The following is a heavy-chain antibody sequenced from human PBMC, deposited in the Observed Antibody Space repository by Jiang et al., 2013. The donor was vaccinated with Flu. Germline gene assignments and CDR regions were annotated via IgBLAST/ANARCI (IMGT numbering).Heavy chain of an antibody. V-gene: IGHV6-1*01. Sequence: SQTLSLTCAISGDSVSSNSAAWNWIRQSPSRGLEWLGRTYYRSKWYNDYAVSVKSRITINPDTSKNQFSLQLNSVTPEDTAVYYCARGLEVIGARGDYLDYWGQGTLVTVSS. D-gene: IGHD2-21*01. CDR3: ARGLEVIGARGDYLDY. CDR1: GDSVSSNSAA. CDR2: TYYRSKWYN. J-gene: IGHJ4*02.